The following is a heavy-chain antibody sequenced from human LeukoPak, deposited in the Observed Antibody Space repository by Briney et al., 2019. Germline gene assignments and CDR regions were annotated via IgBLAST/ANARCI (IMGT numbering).Heavy chain of an antibody. CDR3: ARRNGYYPLYYFDY. CDR1: GGSISSGSYY. V-gene: IGHV4-61*02. D-gene: IGHD3-3*01. J-gene: IGHJ4*02. CDR2: IYTSGST. Sequence: SETLSLTCTVSGGSISSGSYYWSWIRQPAGKGLEWIGRIYTSGSTNYNPSLKSRVTISVDTSKNQFSLKLSSVTAADTAVYYCARRNGYYPLYYFDYWGQGTLVTVSS.